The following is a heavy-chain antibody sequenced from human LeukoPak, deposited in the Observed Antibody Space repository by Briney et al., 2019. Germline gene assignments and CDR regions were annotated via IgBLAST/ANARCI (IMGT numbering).Heavy chain of an antibody. CDR3: AKSGLNRFDY. V-gene: IGHV3-21*04. CDR2: ISSSSSYI. D-gene: IGHD2-15*01. CDR1: GFTFSSYT. J-gene: IGHJ4*02. Sequence: GGSLRLSCAASGFTFSSYTMKWVRQAPGKGLEWVSSISSSSSYIYYADSVKGRFTISRDNSKNTLYLQVNSLRAEDTAVYYCAKSGLNRFDYWGQGTLVTVSS.